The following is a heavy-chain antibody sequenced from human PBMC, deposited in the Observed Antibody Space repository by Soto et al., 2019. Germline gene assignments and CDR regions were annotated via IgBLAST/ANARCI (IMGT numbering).Heavy chain of an antibody. CDR2: ITSSSTYI. Sequence: GGSLRLSXVASGFTFSAYSMSWVRQAPGQGLEWVSSITSSSTYIYYTRSVEGRFTISRDDAKNSLHLQMNSLRAEDTAVYYCARDLLEGYGHARQPDYWGQGTLVTVSS. J-gene: IGHJ4*02. D-gene: IGHD5-18*01. V-gene: IGHV3-21*06. CDR3: ARDLLEGYGHARQPDY. CDR1: GFTFSAYS.